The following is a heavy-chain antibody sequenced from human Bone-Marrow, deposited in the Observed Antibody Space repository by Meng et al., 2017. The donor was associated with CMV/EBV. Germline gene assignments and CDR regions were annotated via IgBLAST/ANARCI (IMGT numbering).Heavy chain of an antibody. CDR1: GFTFDDYT. J-gene: IGHJ3*02. D-gene: IGHD3-9*01. V-gene: IGHV3-43*01. Sequence: GGSLRLSCAASGFTFDDYTMNWVRQAPGKGLEWVSFISWDGSSTHYADSVKGRFTISRDNSKNSLYLQMNSLRTEDTALYYCAKEYLGYDAFDIWGQGTMVTVSS. CDR2: ISWDGSST. CDR3: AKEYLGYDAFDI.